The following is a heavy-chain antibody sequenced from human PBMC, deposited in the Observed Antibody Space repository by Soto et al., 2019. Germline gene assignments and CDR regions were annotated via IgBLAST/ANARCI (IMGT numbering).Heavy chain of an antibody. CDR2: ISAYNGNT. Sequence: ASVKVSCKASGYTFTSYGISWVRQAPGQGLEWMGWISAYNGNTNYAQKLQGRVTMTTDTSTSTAYMELRSLRSDDTAVYYCASRVAGHNWFDPWGQGTLVTVSS. CDR3: ASRVAGHNWFDP. V-gene: IGHV1-18*01. CDR1: GYTFTSYG. D-gene: IGHD6-19*01. J-gene: IGHJ5*02.